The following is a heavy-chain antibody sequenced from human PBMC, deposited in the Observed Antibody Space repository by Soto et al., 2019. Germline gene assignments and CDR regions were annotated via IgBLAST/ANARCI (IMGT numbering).Heavy chain of an antibody. J-gene: IGHJ3*02. V-gene: IGHV4-4*02. D-gene: IGHD2-15*01. CDR2: IYHSGST. CDR1: SGSISSSNW. CDR3: ARGTGYCSGGSCYEDAFDI. Sequence: QVQLQESGPGLVKPSGTLSLTCAVSSGSISSSNWWSWVRQPPGKGLEWIGEIYHSGSTNYNPSLKSRVTISVDKSKNRFSLKLSSVTAADTAVYYCARGTGYCSGGSCYEDAFDIWGQGTMVTVSS.